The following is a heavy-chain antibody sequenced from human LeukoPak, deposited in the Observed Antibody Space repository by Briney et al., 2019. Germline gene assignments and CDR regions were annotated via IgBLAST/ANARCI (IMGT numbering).Heavy chain of an antibody. D-gene: IGHD3-22*01. CDR3: ARGIDYDSSGYLFDY. CDR2: IIPIFGTA. V-gene: IGHV1-69*05. Sequence: GASVKVSCKASGGTFSSYAISWVRQAPGQGLEWMGGIIPIFGTANYAQKFQGRVTITTDESTSTAYMELSSLRSEDMAVYYCARGIDYDSSGYLFDYWGQGTLVTVSS. CDR1: GGTFSSYA. J-gene: IGHJ4*02.